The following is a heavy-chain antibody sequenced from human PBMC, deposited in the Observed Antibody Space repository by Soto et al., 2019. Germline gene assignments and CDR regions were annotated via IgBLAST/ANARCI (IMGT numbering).Heavy chain of an antibody. CDR2: VYGDGDK. CDR3: AHNIGGDYVYGFDF. Sequence: QIALKESGPTLVKPTQTLTLTCTFSGISLTTSGEGVGWVRQPPGKGLEWVALVYGDGDKRYLTSLNSRLTITKDTSKNQLVLTMTNMDPVDTGTYFCAHNIGGDYVYGFDFWGQGTKVTVSS. V-gene: IGHV2-5*02. J-gene: IGHJ3*01. D-gene: IGHD3-16*01. CDR1: GISLTTSGEG.